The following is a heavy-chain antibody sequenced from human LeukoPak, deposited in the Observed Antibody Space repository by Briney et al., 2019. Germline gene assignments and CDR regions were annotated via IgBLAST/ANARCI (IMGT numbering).Heavy chain of an antibody. CDR2: INPNSGGT. CDR1: GYTFTGYY. CDR3: ARDVIAVAGYYYYYMDV. V-gene: IGHV1-2*02. J-gene: IGHJ6*03. Sequence: ASVKVSCKASGYTFTGYYMHWVRQAPGQGLEWMGWINPNSGGTNYAQKFQGRVTMTRDTSISTAYMELSRLRSDDTAVYYCARDVIAVAGYYYYYMDVWGKGTTVTISS. D-gene: IGHD6-19*01.